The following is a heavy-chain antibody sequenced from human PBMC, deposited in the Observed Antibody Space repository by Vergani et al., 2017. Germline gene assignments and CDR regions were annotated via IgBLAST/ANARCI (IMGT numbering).Heavy chain of an antibody. V-gene: IGHV4-61*02. Sequence: QVQLQESGPGLVKPSQNLSLTCTVSGGSISSGSYYWSWIRQPAGKGLEWIGRIYTSGSTNYNPSLKSRVTMSVDTSKNQFSLKLSSVTAADTAVYYCARERRYYDILTGYPDYYYYYMDVWGKGTTVTVSS. CDR3: ARERRYYDILTGYPDYYYYYMDV. D-gene: IGHD3-9*01. J-gene: IGHJ6*03. CDR2: IYTSGST. CDR1: GGSISSGSYY.